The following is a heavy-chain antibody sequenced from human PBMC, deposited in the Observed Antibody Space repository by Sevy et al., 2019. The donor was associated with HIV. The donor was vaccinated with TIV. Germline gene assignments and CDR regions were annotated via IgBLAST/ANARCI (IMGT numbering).Heavy chain of an antibody. J-gene: IGHJ6*02. CDR3: AKSYFGSGTSYGMDL. Sequence: GGSLRLSCAVSGFTFRNFWMSWVRQAPGKGLEWVANIRQDGSEKYYVDSVRGRFTISRDNAKNSLFLQLNSLRADDTAIDCCAKSYFGSGTSYGMDLWGRGTTVTVSS. CDR2: IRQDGSEK. CDR1: GFTFRNFW. D-gene: IGHD3-10*01. V-gene: IGHV3-7*01.